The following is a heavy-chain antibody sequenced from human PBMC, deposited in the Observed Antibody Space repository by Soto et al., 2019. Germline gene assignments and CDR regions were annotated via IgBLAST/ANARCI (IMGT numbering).Heavy chain of an antibody. CDR3: ASSYSNYARRWFDP. CDR2: INHSGST. J-gene: IGHJ5*02. D-gene: IGHD4-4*01. V-gene: IGHV4-34*01. Sequence: SSETLSLTCAVYGGSFSGYYWSWIRQPPGKGLEWIGEINHSGSTNYNPSLKSRVTISVDTSKNQFSLKLSSVTAADTAVYYCASSYSNYARRWFDPWGQGTLVTVSS. CDR1: GGSFSGYY.